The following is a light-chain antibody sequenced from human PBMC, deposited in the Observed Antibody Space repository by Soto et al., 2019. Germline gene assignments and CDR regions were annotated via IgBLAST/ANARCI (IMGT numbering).Light chain of an antibody. V-gene: IGKV1-5*01. CDR2: DAS. CDR3: KQHSSYYSKT. J-gene: IGKJ1*01. Sequence: GDRVTITCRASQYINNWLAWYQQKPGKAPNLLIHDASSLERGGPSRFSGSGAGTGLTLPISSLQPDDFATYYCKQHSSYYSKTFGQGTKVEIK. CDR1: QYINNW.